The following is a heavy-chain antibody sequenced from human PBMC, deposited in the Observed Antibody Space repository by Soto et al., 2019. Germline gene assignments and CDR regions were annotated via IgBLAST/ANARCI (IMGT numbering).Heavy chain of an antibody. D-gene: IGHD2-8*02. V-gene: IGHV3-9*01. CDR1: GFSFDDYG. J-gene: IGHJ6*02. Sequence: EVQLVESGGGLVQPGRSLRLSCAASGFSFDDYGMHWVRQAPGKGLEWVSGISYYSGSIGYADSVKGRFTISRGNAKNSLYLQMNSLRGEDTALYYCAKSTGGTANGMDVWGQGTTVTVSS. CDR2: ISYYSGSI. CDR3: AKSTGGTANGMDV.